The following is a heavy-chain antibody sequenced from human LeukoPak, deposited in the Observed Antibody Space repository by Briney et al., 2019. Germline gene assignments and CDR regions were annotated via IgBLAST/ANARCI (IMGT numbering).Heavy chain of an antibody. Sequence: GGSLRLSCAASGFTFSIYSMNWVRQAPGKGLEWVSSISSTSSYIHYADSVKGRFTISRDNPDNVVYLQMNSLRAEDTAVYYCARVAVAGPTGWFDPWGQGTLVTVSS. CDR2: ISSTSSYI. V-gene: IGHV3-21*01. D-gene: IGHD6-13*01. CDR3: ARVAVAGPTGWFDP. J-gene: IGHJ5*02. CDR1: GFTFSIYS.